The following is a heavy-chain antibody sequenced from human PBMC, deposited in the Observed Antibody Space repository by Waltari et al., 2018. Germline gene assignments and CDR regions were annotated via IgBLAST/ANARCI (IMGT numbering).Heavy chain of an antibody. CDR3: ARDRVITFGGVIVNFWFDP. J-gene: IGHJ5*02. D-gene: IGHD3-16*02. Sequence: EVQLVESGGGLVQPGGSLRLSCAASGFTVSSNYMSWVRQAPGKGLEWVSVSYSGGSTYYADSVKGRFTISRDNSKNTLYLQMNSLRAEDTAVYYCARDRVITFGGVIVNFWFDPWGQGTLVTVSS. V-gene: IGHV3-66*02. CDR1: GFTVSSNY. CDR2: SYSGGST.